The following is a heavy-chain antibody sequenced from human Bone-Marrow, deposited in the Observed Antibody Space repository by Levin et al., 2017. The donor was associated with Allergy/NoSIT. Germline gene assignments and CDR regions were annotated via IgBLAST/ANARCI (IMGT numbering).Heavy chain of an antibody. V-gene: IGHV3-53*01. CDR2: IYSGGST. D-gene: IGHD3-22*01. CDR1: GFSVSSNY. J-gene: IGHJ4*01. CDR3: ARKTDSSGSGDY. Sequence: PAGGSLRLSCAASGFSVSSNYMSWVRQAPGKGLECVSVIYSGGSTYYADSVKGRFTISRDHSKNTLYLQMSSLRAEDTAVYYCARKTDSSGSGDYWGQGTLVTVSS.